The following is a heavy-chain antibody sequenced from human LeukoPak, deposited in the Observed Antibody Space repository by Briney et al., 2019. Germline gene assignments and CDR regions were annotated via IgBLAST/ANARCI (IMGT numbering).Heavy chain of an antibody. J-gene: IGHJ4*02. CDR3: ARASSPAHFDY. V-gene: IGHV3-21*01. CDR2: ITSTSKSI. CDR1: GFAFYTFS. Sequence: GGSLRLSCVASGFAFYTFSVNWVRQAPGKGLEWVSSITSTSKSINYADSVKGRFTISRDDAKNSLYLQMNSLRAEVTAVYYCARASSPAHFDYWGQGTLVTVSS.